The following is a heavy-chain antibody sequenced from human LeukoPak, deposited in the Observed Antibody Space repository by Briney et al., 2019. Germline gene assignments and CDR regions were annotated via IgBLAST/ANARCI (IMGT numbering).Heavy chain of an antibody. Sequence: SETLSLTCAVYGGSFSGYYWSSIRQPPGKGLEWIGNIDYSGSAYYSPSLRIRFPISVDTSENQFTLRLSSVTATDTAVYYCARAEVTAGTKYFDLWGRGTLVTVSS. D-gene: IGHD6-19*01. V-gene: IGHV4-34*01. CDR2: IDYSGSA. CDR3: ARAEVTAGTKYFDL. J-gene: IGHJ2*01. CDR1: GGSFSGYY.